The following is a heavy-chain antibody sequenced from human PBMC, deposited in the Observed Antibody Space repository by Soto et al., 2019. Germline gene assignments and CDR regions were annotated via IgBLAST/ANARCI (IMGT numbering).Heavy chain of an antibody. CDR1: TFTFSDYA. V-gene: IGHV3-23*01. Sequence: EVQLLESGGGLVQRGGSLRLSCAASTFTFSDYAMNWVRQAPGKGLEWVSAISGSGGSTYYADSVKGRFTISRDNSKNTLYLQMSSLRAEDTAVYYCAKDRGWVHGCYGMDVWGQGTTVTVSS. CDR3: AKDRGWVHGCYGMDV. CDR2: ISGSGGST. J-gene: IGHJ6*02. D-gene: IGHD1-1*01.